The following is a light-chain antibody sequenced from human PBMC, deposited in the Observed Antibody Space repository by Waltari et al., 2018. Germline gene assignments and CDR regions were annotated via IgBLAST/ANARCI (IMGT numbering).Light chain of an antibody. CDR1: YPKIRSNA. CDR3: ATWDDSLNGWV. CDR2: NNY. J-gene: IGLJ3*02. V-gene: IGLV1-44*01. Sequence: QSVVTQPPSASGTPGQTVTISCSGSYPKIRSNAVSWYQQVPGAAPKPLSYNNYQRPSGVSDRFSASRFGTSATLAISGLQSEDEAVYYCATWDDSLNGWVFGGGTKLTVL.